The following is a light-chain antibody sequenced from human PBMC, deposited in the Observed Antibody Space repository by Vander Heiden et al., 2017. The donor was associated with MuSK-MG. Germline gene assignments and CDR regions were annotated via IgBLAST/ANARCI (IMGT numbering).Light chain of an antibody. J-gene: IGKJ1*01. CDR3: QHYGSSWT. CDR1: QSVRSSY. V-gene: IGKV3-20*01. Sequence: EIVLTQSPGTLSLSPGERATLSCRASQSVRSSYLAWYQQKPGQAPRLLIYGASSRATGIPDRFSGSGSGTDFTLTSSRLEPEDFAVYYCQHYGSSWTFGQGTKVEIK. CDR2: GAS.